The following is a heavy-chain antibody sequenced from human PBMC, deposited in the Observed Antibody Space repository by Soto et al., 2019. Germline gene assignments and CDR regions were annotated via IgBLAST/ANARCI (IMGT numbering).Heavy chain of an antibody. CDR2: ISSSSSTI. J-gene: IGHJ4*02. D-gene: IGHD6-6*01. CDR3: ARDLTRYSSSSGEGY. CDR1: GFTFSSYS. Sequence: EVQLVESGGGLVQPGGSLRLSCAASGFTFSSYSMNWVRQAPGKGLEWVSYISSSSSTIYYADSVKGRFTISRDNAKNSLYLQMNSLRDEDTAVYYCARDLTRYSSSSGEGYWGQGTLVTVSS. V-gene: IGHV3-48*02.